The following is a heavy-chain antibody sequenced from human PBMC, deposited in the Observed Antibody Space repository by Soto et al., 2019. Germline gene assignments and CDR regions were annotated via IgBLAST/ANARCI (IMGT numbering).Heavy chain of an antibody. CDR3: AREEGISDWHAFDY. D-gene: IGHD6-19*01. CDR2: ISTYNGNA. V-gene: IGHV1-18*04. Sequence: ASVKVSCKASGYTFTDYGISWVRQAPGQGLEWMGWISTYNGNAIYAQKIQGRVTMTTDTSTSTAYVELRSLRSDDTAVYYCAREEGISDWHAFDYWGQGTLVTVSS. J-gene: IGHJ4*02. CDR1: GYTFTDYG.